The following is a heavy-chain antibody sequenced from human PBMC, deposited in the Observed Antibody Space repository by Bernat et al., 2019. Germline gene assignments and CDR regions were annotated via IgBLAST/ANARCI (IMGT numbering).Heavy chain of an antibody. CDR1: GGSISRYY. Sequence: QVQLQESGPGLVKPSATLSLTCTVSGGSISRYYWSWIRQPPGKGLEWIGYIYYSGTTNYNPSLRSRVTITVDTSKNPFSLTMRSLTAADTAVDYCARQTRLDEAAAGLNDAFDIRGRGTLVPVSS. J-gene: IGHJ3*02. CDR3: ARQTRLDEAAAGLNDAFDI. D-gene: IGHD6-13*01. CDR2: IYYSGTT. V-gene: IGHV4-59*08.